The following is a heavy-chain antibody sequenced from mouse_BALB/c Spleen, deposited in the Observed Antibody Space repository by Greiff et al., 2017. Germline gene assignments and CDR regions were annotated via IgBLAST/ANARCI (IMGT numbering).Heavy chain of an antibody. Sequence: EVQVEQSGAGLVQPGGSMKLSCVASGFTFSNYWMNWVRQSPGKGLEWVAVISVKSNNYANHYAESVKGRFTISRDDSKSSVYLQMNNLDAEDTCIYCCIPNCGYGFAYWGQGTLVTVSA. J-gene: IGHJ3*01. D-gene: IGHD4-1*02. CDR2: ISVKSNNYAN. CDR1: GFTFSNYW. V-gene: IGHV6-6*02. CDR3: IPNCGYGFAY.